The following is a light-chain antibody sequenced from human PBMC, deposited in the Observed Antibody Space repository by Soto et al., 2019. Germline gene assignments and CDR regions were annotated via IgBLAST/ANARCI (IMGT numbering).Light chain of an antibody. V-gene: IGKV3D-7*01. CDR2: GAS. CDR3: HQDYDLPLT. Sequence: EIVMTQSPGTLSLSPGGRATLSCRASQSISNTYVSWYQQKPGQAPRLLIYGASTRATGIPARFSGSGSGTDFTLSISRVQPEDFAVYYCHQDYDLPLTFGGGTRVEIK. J-gene: IGKJ4*01. CDR1: QSISNTY.